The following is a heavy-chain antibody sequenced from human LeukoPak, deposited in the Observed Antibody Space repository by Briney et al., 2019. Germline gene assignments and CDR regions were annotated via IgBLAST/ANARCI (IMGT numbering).Heavy chain of an antibody. CDR2: TYYRSKWYN. Sequence: SQTLSLTCAISGDSVSSNSAAWNWIRQSPSRGLEWLGRTYYRSKWYNDYAVSVKSRITINPDTSKNQFSLQLNSVTPEETAVSYCARDERRIVVVPAAPPALYYYYYYMDVWGKGTTVTVSS. CDR1: GDSVSSNSAA. CDR3: ARDERRIVVVPAAPPALYYYYYYMDV. V-gene: IGHV6-1*01. D-gene: IGHD2-2*01. J-gene: IGHJ6*03.